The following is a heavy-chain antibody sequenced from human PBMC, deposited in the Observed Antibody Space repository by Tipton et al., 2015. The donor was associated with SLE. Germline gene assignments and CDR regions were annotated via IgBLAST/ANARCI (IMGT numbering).Heavy chain of an antibody. Sequence: LRLSCSVSDDSIRDYYFSWIRQPPGKGLEWIGSIYHSGSTYYNPSLKSRVTISVDTSKNQFSLKLSSVTAADTAVYYCARQSIAAAGSYGYWYFDLWGRGTLVTVSS. CDR2: IYHSGST. CDR1: DDSIRDYY. V-gene: IGHV4-38-2*01. D-gene: IGHD6-13*01. J-gene: IGHJ2*01. CDR3: ARQSIAAAGSYGYWYFDL.